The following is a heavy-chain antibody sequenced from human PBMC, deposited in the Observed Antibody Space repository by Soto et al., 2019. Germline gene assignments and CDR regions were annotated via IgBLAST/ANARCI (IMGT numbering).Heavy chain of an antibody. CDR3: ARHARMVAGTDYFDY. CDR2: IYYSGST. J-gene: IGHJ4*01. D-gene: IGHD6-19*01. Sequence: SETLSLTCTVSGGSISSSSYYWCWILHPPGKGLEWIGSIYYSGSTYYNPSLKSRVTISVDTSKNQFSLKLSSVTAADTAVYYCARHARMVAGTDYFDYWGQGTLVTVSS. V-gene: IGHV4-39*01. CDR1: GGSISSSSYY.